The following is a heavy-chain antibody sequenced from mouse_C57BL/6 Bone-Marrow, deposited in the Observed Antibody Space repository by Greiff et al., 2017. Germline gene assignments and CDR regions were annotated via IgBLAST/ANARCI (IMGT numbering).Heavy chain of an antibody. Sequence: VQLQQSGAELVMPGASVKLSCKASGYTFTSYWMHWVKQRPGQGLEWIGEIDPSDSYTNYNQKFKGKSTLTVDKSSSTAYMQLSSLTSEDSAVYYCARGRGAFAYWGQGTLVTVSA. V-gene: IGHV1-69*01. CDR2: IDPSDSYT. CDR3: ARGRGAFAY. CDR1: GYTFTSYW. J-gene: IGHJ3*01.